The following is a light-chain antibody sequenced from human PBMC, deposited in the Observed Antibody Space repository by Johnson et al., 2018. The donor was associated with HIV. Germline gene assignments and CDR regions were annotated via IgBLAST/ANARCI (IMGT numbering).Light chain of an antibody. CDR3: GAWDSSLSAYV. J-gene: IGLJ1*01. V-gene: IGLV1-51*01. Sequence: QSVLTQPPSVSAAPGQKVTISCSGTSSNIGNNYVSWYQQLPGTATKLLISNNSKRPSGIPDRFSGSKSGTSATLAITGLQTGDEADYYCGAWDSSLSAYVFGTGTQVTV. CDR2: NNS. CDR1: SSNIGNNY.